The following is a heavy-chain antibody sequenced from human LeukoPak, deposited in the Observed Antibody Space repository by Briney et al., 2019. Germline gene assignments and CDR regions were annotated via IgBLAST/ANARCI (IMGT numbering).Heavy chain of an antibody. V-gene: IGHV3-30-3*01. D-gene: IGHD6-19*01. CDR1: GFTFSSYA. Sequence: GGSLRLSCAASGFTFSSYAMHWVRQAPGKGLEWVAVISYDGSNKYYADSVKGRFTISRDNSKNTLYLQMNSLRAEDTAVYYCARGRIAVARGLDYWGQGTLVTVSS. J-gene: IGHJ4*02. CDR3: ARGRIAVARGLDY. CDR2: ISYDGSNK.